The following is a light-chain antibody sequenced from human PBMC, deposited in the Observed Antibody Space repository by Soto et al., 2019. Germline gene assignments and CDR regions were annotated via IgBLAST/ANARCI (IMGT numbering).Light chain of an antibody. J-gene: IGLJ2*01. CDR1: XXNIGAGYD. CDR3: QSYDSSLSGVV. CDR2: ANS. Sequence: QSVLTQPPLVSGAPGQRVTISCXXXXXNIGAGYDVHWYQQLPGTTPKLLIYANSNRPSGVPDRFSGSKSGTSASLAITGLKAEDEADYYCQSYDSSLSGVVFGGGTKLTVL. V-gene: IGLV1-40*01.